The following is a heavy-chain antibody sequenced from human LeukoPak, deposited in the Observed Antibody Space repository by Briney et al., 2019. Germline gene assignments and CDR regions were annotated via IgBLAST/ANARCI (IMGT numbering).Heavy chain of an antibody. CDR3: ARGGYYGSGNDFRFDP. J-gene: IGHJ5*02. V-gene: IGHV4-34*01. CDR1: GFTFSDYY. D-gene: IGHD3-10*01. CDR2: INHSGST. Sequence: GSLRLSCAASGFTFSDYYMSWIRQPPGKGLEWIGEINHSGSTNYNPSLKSRVTISVDTSKNQFSLKLSSVTAADTAVYYCARGGYYGSGNDFRFDPWGQGTLVTVSS.